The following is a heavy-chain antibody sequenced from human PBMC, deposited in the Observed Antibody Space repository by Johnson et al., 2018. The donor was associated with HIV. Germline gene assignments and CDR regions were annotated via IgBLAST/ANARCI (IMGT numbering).Heavy chain of an antibody. CDR2: ISYDGSNK. Sequence: LSCAASGFTFSSYGMHWVRQAPGKGLEWVAVISYDGSNKYYADSVKGRFTISRDNSKNTLYLQMNSLRAEDTAVYYCAKDQGITMIVVVAGAFDIWGQGTMVTVSS. CDR3: AKDQGITMIVVVAGAFDI. D-gene: IGHD3-22*01. J-gene: IGHJ3*02. V-gene: IGHV3-30*18. CDR1: GFTFSSYG.